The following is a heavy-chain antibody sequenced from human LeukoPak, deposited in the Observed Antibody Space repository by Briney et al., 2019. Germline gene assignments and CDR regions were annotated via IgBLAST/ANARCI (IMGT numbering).Heavy chain of an antibody. CDR1: GFTVSSNY. CDR2: IYRSGST. V-gene: IGHV3-53*01. J-gene: IGHJ4*02. D-gene: IGHD2-15*01. CDR3: ARDYGGSFPGY. Sequence: GGSLRLSCEASGFTVSSNYMSWVRQAPGKGLECVSVIYRSGSTYYADSVKGRFTISRDNSKNTLYLQMNSLRADDTAVYYCARDYGGSFPGYWGQGTLVTVSS.